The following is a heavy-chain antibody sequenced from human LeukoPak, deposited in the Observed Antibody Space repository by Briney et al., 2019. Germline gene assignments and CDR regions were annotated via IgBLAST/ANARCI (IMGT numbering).Heavy chain of an antibody. CDR3: AKDLNTYRYDSRDLQH. J-gene: IGHJ1*01. V-gene: IGHV3-30*18. Sequence: GGSLRLSCAASGFSFNTYGMHWVRQGPGKGLEWVAVISYDGSNKWYADSVKGRFTISRDNSKNTLYLQMNSLRPEDTAVYFCAKDLNTYRYDSRDLQHWGQGILVTVSS. CDR1: GFSFNTYG. D-gene: IGHD3-22*01. CDR2: ISYDGSNK.